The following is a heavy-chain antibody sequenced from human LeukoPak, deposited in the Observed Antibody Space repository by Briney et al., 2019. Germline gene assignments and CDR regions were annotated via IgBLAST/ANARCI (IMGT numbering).Heavy chain of an antibody. Sequence: GGSLRLSCATSGFIFSTYALSWVRQAPGKGLGWASSISGSGGSTYHADSVKGRFTISRDSSKDTLYLQMNSLRAEDTAIYYCARVIRAAPGKGYFDYWGQGTLVTVSS. V-gene: IGHV3-23*01. J-gene: IGHJ4*02. CDR1: GFIFSTYA. D-gene: IGHD6-13*01. CDR3: ARVIRAAPGKGYFDY. CDR2: ISGSGGST.